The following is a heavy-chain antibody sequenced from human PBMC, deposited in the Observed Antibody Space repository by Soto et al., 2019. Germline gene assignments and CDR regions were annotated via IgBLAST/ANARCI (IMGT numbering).Heavy chain of an antibody. V-gene: IGHV4-30-4*01. CDR1: GGSISTGDYS. J-gene: IGHJ5*02. CDR2: IYNSGIT. Sequence: SETLSLTCTVSGGSISTGDYSWSWVRQSPGKGLEWIGHIYNSGITYYNPSLKSRVMISVDTSSNQFSLKLNSLTAADRAVYFCVRGVTVFGPISRFWFDPWGQGTLVTVSS. D-gene: IGHD3-3*01. CDR3: VRGVTVFGPISRFWFDP.